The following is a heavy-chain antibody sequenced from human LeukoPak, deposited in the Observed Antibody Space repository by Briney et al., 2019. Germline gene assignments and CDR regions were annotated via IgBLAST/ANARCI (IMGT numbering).Heavy chain of an antibody. CDR2: INPNSGGT. Sequence: ASVKVSCKASGYTFTDYYMHWVRQAPGQGLEWMGWINPNSGGTNYAQKFQGRVTMTRDTSISTAYMELSRLRSDDTAVYYCARDPGALAVAGPPIDYGGQGTLVTVS. V-gene: IGHV1-2*02. D-gene: IGHD6-19*01. J-gene: IGHJ4*02. CDR3: ARDPGALAVAGPPIDY. CDR1: GYTFTDYY.